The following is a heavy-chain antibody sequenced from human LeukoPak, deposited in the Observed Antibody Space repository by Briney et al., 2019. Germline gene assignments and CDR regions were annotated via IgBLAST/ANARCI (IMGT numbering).Heavy chain of an antibody. J-gene: IGHJ4*02. V-gene: IGHV3-23*01. CDR2: ISGSGGTT. D-gene: IGHD6-19*01. Sequence: QPGGSLRLPVAASGFPFSSNAIGGVGQAPGKGLEWVSVISGSGGTTYYADFVKGRFTISRDNSKNTLYLQMNSLRAEDTAIYYCAIHSSGWSYFDSWGQGTLVTVSS. CDR3: AIHSSGWSYFDS. CDR1: GFPFSSNA.